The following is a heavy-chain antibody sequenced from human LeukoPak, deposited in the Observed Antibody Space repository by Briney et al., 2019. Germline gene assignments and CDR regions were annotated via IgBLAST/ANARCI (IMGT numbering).Heavy chain of an antibody. CDR1: GFIFTNYF. Sequence: PGGSLRLSCAASGFIFTNYFMSWVRQAPGKGLEWVSAISGSGGSTYYADSVKGRFTISRDNSKNTLYLQVNSLRAEDTAVYYCAKGGKWDVTPFDYWGQGTLVTVSS. D-gene: IGHD1-26*01. CDR3: AKGGKWDVTPFDY. J-gene: IGHJ4*02. V-gene: IGHV3-23*01. CDR2: ISGSGGST.